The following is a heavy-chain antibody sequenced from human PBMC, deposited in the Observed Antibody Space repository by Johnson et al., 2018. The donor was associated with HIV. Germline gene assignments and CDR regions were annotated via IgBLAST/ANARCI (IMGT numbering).Heavy chain of an antibody. V-gene: IGHV3-30*02. Sequence: QVQLVESGGGVVQPGGSLRLSCAASGFTFSSYGMHWVRQAPGKGLEWVAFIRYDGSNKYYADSVKGRFTISRDNSKNTLYLQMNSLRAEDTAVYYCAKASNYYDSSRHAFDIGGQGTMVTVSS. D-gene: IGHD3-22*01. J-gene: IGHJ3*02. CDR3: AKASNYYDSSRHAFDI. CDR1: GFTFSSYG. CDR2: IRYDGSNK.